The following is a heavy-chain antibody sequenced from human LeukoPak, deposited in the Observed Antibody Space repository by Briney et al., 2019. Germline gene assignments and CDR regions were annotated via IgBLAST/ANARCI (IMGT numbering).Heavy chain of an antibody. CDR2: IIVTTIRGSGGST. Sequence: GGSLRLPCAASGFTFGTHVMRWSRQAPGKGLGWVSAIIVTTIRGSGGSTYYADSVKGRFTISRDNADNTLYLQMKSLRAEDTAVYYCGRVAPQGSSTYYAFDIWGQGAVVTVSS. J-gene: IGHJ3*02. CDR3: GRVAPQGSSTYYAFDI. D-gene: IGHD2-21*01. CDR1: GFTFGTHV. V-gene: IGHV3-23*01.